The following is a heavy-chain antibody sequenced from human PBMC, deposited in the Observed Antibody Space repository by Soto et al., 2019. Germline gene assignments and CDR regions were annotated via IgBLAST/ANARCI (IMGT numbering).Heavy chain of an antibody. Sequence: QLQLQESGSGLVKPSQTLSLTCAVSGGSISSGGYSWSWIRQPPGKGLEWIGYIYHSGSTYYNPSLRSXXTXSXXRSKNQFSLKLRSVTAADTAVYYCARVGGMYHFDYWGQGTLVTVSS. CDR1: GGSISSGGYS. CDR2: IYHSGST. V-gene: IGHV4-30-2*01. J-gene: IGHJ4*02. CDR3: ARVGGMYHFDY. D-gene: IGHD1-26*01.